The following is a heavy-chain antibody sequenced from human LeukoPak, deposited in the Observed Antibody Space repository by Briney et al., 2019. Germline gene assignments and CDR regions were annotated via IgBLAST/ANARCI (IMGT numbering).Heavy chain of an antibody. J-gene: IGHJ5*02. Sequence: GASVEVSCKASGYTFTSSDINWVRQATGQGLEWMGSMNPNTGNTEYAQKFQGRVTMTSNTSISTAYMELSSLRSEDTAVYYCARGPIVVVPGADNWFDPWGQGTLVTVSS. CDR3: ARGPIVVVPGADNWFDP. CDR2: MNPNTGNT. CDR1: GYTFTSSD. V-gene: IGHV1-8*01. D-gene: IGHD2-2*01.